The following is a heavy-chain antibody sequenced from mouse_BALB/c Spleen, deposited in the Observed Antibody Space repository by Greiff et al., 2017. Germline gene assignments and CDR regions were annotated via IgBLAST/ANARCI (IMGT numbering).Heavy chain of an antibody. V-gene: IGHV3-1*02. CDR3: ARTGDYGPAWFAY. J-gene: IGHJ3*01. Sequence: EVKLVESGPDLVKPSQSLSLTCTVTGYSITSGYSWHWIRPFPGNKLEWMGYIHYSGSTNYNPSLKSRISITRDTSKNQFFLQLNSVTTEDTATYYCARTGDYGPAWFAYWGQGTLVTVSA. D-gene: IGHD1-1*02. CDR2: IHYSGST. CDR1: GYSITSGYS.